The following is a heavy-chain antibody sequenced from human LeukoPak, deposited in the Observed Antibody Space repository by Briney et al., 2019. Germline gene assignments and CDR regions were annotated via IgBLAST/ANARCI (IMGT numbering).Heavy chain of an antibody. CDR1: GFTFSSYW. J-gene: IGHJ4*02. V-gene: IGHV3-7*01. Sequence: GGSLRLSFAASGFTFSSYWMSWVRQAPGKGLEWVANIKKDGSEKYYVDSVKGRFTISRDNAKNSLYLQMNSLRAEDTAVYYCATRGPPTYYDFWSGYYTYFDYWGQGTLVTVSS. D-gene: IGHD3-3*01. CDR3: ATRGPPTYYDFWSGYYTYFDY. CDR2: IKKDGSEK.